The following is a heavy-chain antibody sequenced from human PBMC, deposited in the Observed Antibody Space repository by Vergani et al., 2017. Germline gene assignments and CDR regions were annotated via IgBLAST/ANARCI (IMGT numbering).Heavy chain of an antibody. Sequence: EVHLVESGGGLVQPGRSLRLSCSGSGFTLGDYAMTWVRQAPGKGLEWVANMRQDGTDKFYVDSVKGRFTTSRDNAKKSVYLQMNRLKEEDTAVYFCWIPGSYDLWGQGAMVTVSS. V-gene: IGHV3-7*01. CDR3: WIPGSYDL. CDR1: GFTLGDYA. CDR2: MRQDGTDK. J-gene: IGHJ3*01. D-gene: IGHD3-9*01.